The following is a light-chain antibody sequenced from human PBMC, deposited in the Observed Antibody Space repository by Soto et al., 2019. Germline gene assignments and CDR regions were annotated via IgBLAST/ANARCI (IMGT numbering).Light chain of an antibody. CDR3: QQHHIWLT. CDR1: QTVSSAY. J-gene: IGKJ4*01. CDR2: GAS. Sequence: DTVLTQSPGTLSLSPGERATLSCRASQTVSSAYLAWFQQKPGQAPRLLIYGASSRATGIPARFSGSGSGTDFTLTISSLEPEDSAVYYCQQHHIWLTFGGGTKVDIK. V-gene: IGKV3D-20*02.